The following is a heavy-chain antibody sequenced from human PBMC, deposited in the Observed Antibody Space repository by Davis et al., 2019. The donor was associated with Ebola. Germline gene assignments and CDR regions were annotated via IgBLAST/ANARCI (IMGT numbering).Heavy chain of an antibody. CDR3: AKDYFSYYYDSSGYYYGMDV. V-gene: IGHV3-30*18. CDR1: GFTFSNFG. Sequence: GESLKISCAASGFTFSNFGMHWVRQAPGKGLEWVAVISSDGSKKYYADSVKGRFTISRDNSKNTLYLQMNSLRAEDTAVYYCAKDYFSYYYDSSGYYYGMDVWGKGTTVTVSS. J-gene: IGHJ6*04. D-gene: IGHD3-22*01. CDR2: ISSDGSKK.